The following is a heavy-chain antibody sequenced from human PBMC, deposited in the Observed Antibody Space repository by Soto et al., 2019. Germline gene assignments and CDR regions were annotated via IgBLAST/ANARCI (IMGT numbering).Heavy chain of an antibody. CDR3: ARDRKTTTTRRAFDI. J-gene: IGHJ3*02. CDR1: GYTFSNYG. Sequence: QVQLVQSGAEVKKPGASVKVSCKASGYTFSNYGIGWLRQAPGQGLEWLAWISAYNGDTKSAQKLQGRVTANTDVSTSTAYMELRSLRSDDTAVYYCARDRKTTTTRRAFDIWGQGTMVTVSS. V-gene: IGHV1-18*01. CDR2: ISAYNGDT. D-gene: IGHD1-26*01.